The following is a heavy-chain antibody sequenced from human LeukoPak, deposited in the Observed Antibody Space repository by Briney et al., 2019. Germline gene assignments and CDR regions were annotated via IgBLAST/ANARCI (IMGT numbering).Heavy chain of an antibody. D-gene: IGHD3-22*01. J-gene: IGHJ3*02. V-gene: IGHV3-11*01. Sequence: GGSLRLSCAASGFTFSDYYMSWIRQAPGKGLEWVSYISSSGSTIYYADSVKGRFTISRDNAKNSLYLQMNSLRAEDTAVYYCARDPYSSGYYLDGDAFDIWGQGTMVTVSS. CDR1: GFTFSDYY. CDR3: ARDPYSSGYYLDGDAFDI. CDR2: ISSSGSTI.